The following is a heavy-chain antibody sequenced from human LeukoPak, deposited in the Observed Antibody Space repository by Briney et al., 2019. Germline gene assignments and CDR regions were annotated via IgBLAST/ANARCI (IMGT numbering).Heavy chain of an antibody. CDR3: AKSPVVVTALFDY. V-gene: IGHV3-23*01. J-gene: IGHJ4*02. CDR1: GFTFSTYS. CDR2: VSGSGSNT. D-gene: IGHD2-21*02. Sequence: GGSLRLSCAASGFTFSTYSMSWVRQTPGKGLEWVSVVSGSGSNTYYADSVKGRFTISRDNSKNTLYLQMNSLRAEDTAVYYCAKSPVVVTALFDYWGQGTLVTVSS.